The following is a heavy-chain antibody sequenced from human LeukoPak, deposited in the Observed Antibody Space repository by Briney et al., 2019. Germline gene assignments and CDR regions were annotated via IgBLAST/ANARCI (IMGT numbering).Heavy chain of an antibody. Sequence: GGSLRLSCAASGFTFSGSSIHWVRQASGKGLEWVGRIRSKANSFATAYAASVKGRFTISRDDSKNMAYLQMNSLKTEDTAVYYCTRHDYDDATPQRSDYWGQGTLVTVSS. CDR1: GFTFSGSS. CDR3: TRHDYDDATPQRSDY. J-gene: IGHJ4*02. D-gene: IGHD3-22*01. V-gene: IGHV3-73*01. CDR2: IRSKANSFAT.